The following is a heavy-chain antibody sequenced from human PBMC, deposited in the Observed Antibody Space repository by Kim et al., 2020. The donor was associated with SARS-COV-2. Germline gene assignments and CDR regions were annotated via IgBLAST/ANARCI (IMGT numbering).Heavy chain of an antibody. J-gene: IGHJ6*02. D-gene: IGHD4-17*01. CDR3: ARDLTVTTKGNYYYGMDV. V-gene: IGHV3-30*07. Sequence: KGRFTISRDNSKNTRELQMNSLGAEDTAVYYCARDLTVTTKGNYYYGMDVWGQGTTVTVSS.